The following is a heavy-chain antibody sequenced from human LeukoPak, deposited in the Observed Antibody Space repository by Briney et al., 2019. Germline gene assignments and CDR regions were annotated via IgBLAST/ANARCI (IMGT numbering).Heavy chain of an antibody. D-gene: IGHD3-16*01. V-gene: IGHV4-59*01. J-gene: IGHJ4*02. CDR3: TRGAGWLIDY. CDR1: GGSISSYY. CDR2: IYYSGST. Sequence: PSETLSFTCTVSGGSISSYYWSWIRQPPGKGLEWIGYIYYSGSTNYNPSLKSRVTISVDTSKNQFSLKLSSVTAADTAVYYCTRGAGWLIDYWGQGILVTVSS.